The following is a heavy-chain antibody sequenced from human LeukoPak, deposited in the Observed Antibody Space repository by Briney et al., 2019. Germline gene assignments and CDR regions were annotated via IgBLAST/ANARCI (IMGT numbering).Heavy chain of an antibody. Sequence: GASVKVSCKASGYTFTSYAMHWVRQAPVQRLEWMGWINAGNGNTKYSQKFQGRVTITRDTSASTAYMELSSLRSEDTAVYYCARGPLTRGSVPAATRRDWFDPWGQGTLVTVSS. J-gene: IGHJ5*02. V-gene: IGHV1-3*01. CDR2: INAGNGNT. CDR3: ARGPLTRGSVPAATRRDWFDP. CDR1: GYTFTSYA. D-gene: IGHD2-2*01.